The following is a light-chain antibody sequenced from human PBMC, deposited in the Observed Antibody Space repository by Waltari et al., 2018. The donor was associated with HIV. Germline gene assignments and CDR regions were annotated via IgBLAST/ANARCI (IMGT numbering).Light chain of an antibody. CDR3: QQYDSFPIT. J-gene: IGKJ5*01. CDR1: QDIRKF. Sequence: DIEMTQSPSSLSASIGDRVTITCQASQDIRKFLNWYQQKPGKAPKVLIYDASNLESGVPSRFSGSGSGTDFTFAISGLQPEDIATYYCQQYDSFPITFGQGTRLKIK. V-gene: IGKV1-33*01. CDR2: DAS.